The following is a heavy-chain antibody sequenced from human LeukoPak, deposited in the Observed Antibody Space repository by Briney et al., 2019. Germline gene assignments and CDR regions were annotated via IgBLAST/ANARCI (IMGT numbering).Heavy chain of an antibody. J-gene: IGHJ6*02. V-gene: IGHV1-2*02. CDR1: GYTFTGYY. Sequence: ASVKVSCKASGYTFTGYYMHWVRQAPGQGLEWMGWINPNSGGTNYAQKFQGRVTMTRDTSVSTAYMELSRLRSDDTAVYYCARAAYYDSSGYYYSDYYYYGMDVWGQGTTVTVSS. CDR3: ARAAYYDSSGYYYSDYYYYGMDV. D-gene: IGHD3-22*01. CDR2: INPNSGGT.